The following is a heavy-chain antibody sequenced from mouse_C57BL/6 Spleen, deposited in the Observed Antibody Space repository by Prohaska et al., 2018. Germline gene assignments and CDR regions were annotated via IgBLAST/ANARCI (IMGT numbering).Heavy chain of an antibody. Sequence: SVKISCKTSGYTFTDYYMNWVKQSHGKSLEWIGDINPNNGGTSYNQKYKGNATLTVDKSSNTAYMELRSLTSEDSAVYYCAGYGSSFDYWGQGTTLTVSS. J-gene: IGHJ2*01. D-gene: IGHD2-2*01. V-gene: IGHV1-26*01. CDR2: INPNNGGT. CDR1: GYTFTDYY. CDR3: AGYGSSFDY.